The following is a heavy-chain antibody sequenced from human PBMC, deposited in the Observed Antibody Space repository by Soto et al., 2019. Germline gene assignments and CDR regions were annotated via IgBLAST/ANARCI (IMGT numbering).Heavy chain of an antibody. CDR3: VQSRCGGDCLEIYSSHAYNGLDV. V-gene: IGHV2-5*02. CDR1: GFSLSTSGVG. J-gene: IGHJ6*02. CDR2: IYWDDDK. Sequence: SGPTLVNPTQALTLTCTFSGFSLSTSGVGVGWVRQPPGKALEWLALIYWDDDKRYSPSLRSRLTIAKDISEKQVVLTMTNMDTVDTATYYCVQSRCGGDCLEIYSSHAYNGLDVWGQGTTVTVSS. D-gene: IGHD2-21*02.